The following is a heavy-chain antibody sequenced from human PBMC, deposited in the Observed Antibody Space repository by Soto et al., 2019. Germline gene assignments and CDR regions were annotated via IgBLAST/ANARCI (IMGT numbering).Heavy chain of an antibody. D-gene: IGHD6-6*01. V-gene: IGHV1-8*01. CDR1: GYTFTSYD. CDR2: MNPNSGNT. J-gene: IGHJ6*03. CDR3: ARGGDEYSSSSDYYYYYMDV. Sequence: QVPLVQSGAEVKKPGASVKVSCKASGYTFTSYDINWVRQATGQGLEWMGWMNPNSGNTGYAQKFQGRVTMTRNTSISTAYMELSSLRSEDTAVYYCARGGDEYSSSSDYYYYYMDVWGKGTTVTVSS.